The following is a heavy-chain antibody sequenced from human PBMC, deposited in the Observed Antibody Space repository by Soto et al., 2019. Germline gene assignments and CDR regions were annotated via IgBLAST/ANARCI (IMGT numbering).Heavy chain of an antibody. D-gene: IGHD3-10*01. V-gene: IGHV1-46*01. CDR3: ARGNTYGSGNYAKIDT. CDR1: GYTFSSYY. J-gene: IGHJ5*02. CDR2: INPRGGST. Sequence: ASVKVSCKTSGYTFSSYYLHWVRQAPGQGLEWMGIINPRGGSTSYAQKFQGRVTMTRDTSTRTVYMELSSLRSEDTAVYYCARGNTYGSGNYAKIDTWGQGXLVTVYS.